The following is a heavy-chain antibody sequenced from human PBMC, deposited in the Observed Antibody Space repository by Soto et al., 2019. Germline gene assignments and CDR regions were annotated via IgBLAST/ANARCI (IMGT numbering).Heavy chain of an antibody. Sequence: QLQLQESGPGLVKPSETLSLTCTVSGGSISSDSYYWGWIRQPPGKGLEWIGTIYYSGSTYYNPSLKRRVTISVDTSKNQFSLKLSSVTAADTAVYYCARHPTYIASAGRRPTLFDYWGQGTLVTVSS. D-gene: IGHD6-13*01. CDR3: ARHPTYIASAGRRPTLFDY. J-gene: IGHJ4*02. CDR2: IYYSGST. CDR1: GGSISSDSYY. V-gene: IGHV4-39*01.